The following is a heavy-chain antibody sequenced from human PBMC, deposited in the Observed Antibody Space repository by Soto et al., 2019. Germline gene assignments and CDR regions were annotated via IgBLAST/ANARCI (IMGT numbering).Heavy chain of an antibody. CDR2: IYGNNKKI. V-gene: IGHV3-9*02. D-gene: IGHD2-8*02. CDR1: GFTAVDYA. J-gene: IGHJ4*02. Sequence: EAQLLQSGGGSVQPGTSLRLTCVASGFTAVDYAMHWVRQVPGKGLEWVSGIYGNNKKIDYADYVRGRFTISRDDAKNSLYLQMDSLKVEDTALYYCGRDVKPGGLDFWGQGVLVTVSS. CDR3: GRDVKPGGLDF.